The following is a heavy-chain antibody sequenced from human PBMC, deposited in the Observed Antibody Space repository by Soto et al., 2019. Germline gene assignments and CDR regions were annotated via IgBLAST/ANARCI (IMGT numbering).Heavy chain of an antibody. Sequence: SETLSLTCTVSGGSISSYYWSWIRRPPGKGLEWIGFIYYSGSTNYNPSLKSRVTISVDTSKNQFSLKLSSVTAADTAVYYCARVTGSSGWYGTYYYYGMDVWGQGTTVS. CDR1: GGSISSYY. D-gene: IGHD6-19*01. CDR2: IYYSGST. CDR3: ARVTGSSGWYGTYYYYGMDV. J-gene: IGHJ6*02. V-gene: IGHV4-59*01.